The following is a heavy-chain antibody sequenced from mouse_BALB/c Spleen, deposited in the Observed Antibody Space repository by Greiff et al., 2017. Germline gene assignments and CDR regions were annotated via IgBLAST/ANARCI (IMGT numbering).Heavy chain of an antibody. J-gene: IGHJ3*01. CDR1: GFTFSSFG. D-gene: IGHD2-2*01. CDR3: ARSEGYGYDGVFAY. V-gene: IGHV5-17*02. CDR2: ISSGSSTI. Sequence: DVMLVESGGGLVQPGGSRKLSCAASGFTFSSFGMHWVRQAPEKGLEWVAYISSGSSTIYYADTVKGRFTISRDNPKNTLFLQMTSLRSEDTAMYYCARSEGYGYDGVFAYWGQGTLVTVSA.